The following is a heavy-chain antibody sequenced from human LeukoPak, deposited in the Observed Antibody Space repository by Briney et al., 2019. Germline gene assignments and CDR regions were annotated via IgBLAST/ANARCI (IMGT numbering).Heavy chain of an antibody. J-gene: IGHJ4*02. CDR2: ISSSGSNT. Sequence: GGSLRLSCAASGFAFINYAVTWVRQAPGKGPEWVSAISSSGSNTYFADSVKGRFTISRDNSKNTLFLQVNSLRAEDTAVFYCAKAPATVVTLDYWGQGTLVTVSS. CDR1: GFAFINYA. CDR3: AKAPATVVTLDY. V-gene: IGHV3-23*01. D-gene: IGHD4-23*01.